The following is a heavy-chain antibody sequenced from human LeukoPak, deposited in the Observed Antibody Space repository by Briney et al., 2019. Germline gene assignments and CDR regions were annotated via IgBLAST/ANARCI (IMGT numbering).Heavy chain of an antibody. CDR1: GGTFSSYA. CDR2: IIPIFGTP. CDR3: ARVNTAMALAHFDY. D-gene: IGHD5-18*01. J-gene: IGHJ4*02. V-gene: IGHV1-69*01. Sequence: SVKVSCKASGGTFSSYAISWVRQAPGQGLEWMGGIIPIFGTPNYAQKFQGRVTITADESTSTAYMELSSLRSEDTAVYYCARVNTAMALAHFDYWGQGTLVTVSS.